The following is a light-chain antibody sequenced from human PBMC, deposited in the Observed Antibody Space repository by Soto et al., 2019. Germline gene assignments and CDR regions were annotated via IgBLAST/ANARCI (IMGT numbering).Light chain of an antibody. CDR3: SSYTISSTYV. V-gene: IGLV2-14*01. J-gene: IGLJ1*01. CDR2: DVS. Sequence: QAATTQDACVSGSPGQSITISCTGTINHVGGYYYVSWYQQHPGKAPKLLIYDVSDRPSGVSDRFSGSKSGNTASLTISGLQAEDAAEYFCSSYTISSTYVFGTGTKVTVL. CDR1: INHVGGYYY.